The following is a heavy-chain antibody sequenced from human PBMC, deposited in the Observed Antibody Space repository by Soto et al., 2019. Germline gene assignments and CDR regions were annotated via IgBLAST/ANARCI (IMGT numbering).Heavy chain of an antibody. Sequence: ETLSLTCAVYGGSFSGYYWSWIRQPPGKGLEWIGEINHSGSTNYNPSLKSRVTISVDTSKNQFSLKLSSVTAADTAVYYCARKMPTMIVVVIQNWFDPWGQGTLVTVSS. CDR1: GGSFSGYY. D-gene: IGHD3-22*01. V-gene: IGHV4-34*01. CDR3: ARKMPTMIVVVIQNWFDP. J-gene: IGHJ5*02. CDR2: INHSGST.